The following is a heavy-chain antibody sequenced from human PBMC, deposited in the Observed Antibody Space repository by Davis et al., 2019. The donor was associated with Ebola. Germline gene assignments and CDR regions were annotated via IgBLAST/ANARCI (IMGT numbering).Heavy chain of an antibody. V-gene: IGHV3-21*01. Sequence: GESLKISCAASGFTFSTYSMSWVRQAPGKGLEWVSSISSDSDYIYYADSAKGRFTISRDNAKNSLYLQMSSLRAEDKAVYYWARDRPLDFFFGDYYGMDVWGQGTTVTVSS. J-gene: IGHJ6*02. D-gene: IGHD3-16*01. CDR1: GFTFSTYS. CDR3: ARDRPLDFFFGDYYGMDV. CDR2: ISSDSDYI.